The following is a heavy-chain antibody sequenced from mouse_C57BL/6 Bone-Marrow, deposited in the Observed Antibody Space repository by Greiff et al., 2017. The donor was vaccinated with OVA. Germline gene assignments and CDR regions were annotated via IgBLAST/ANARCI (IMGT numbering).Heavy chain of an antibody. CDR3: ARVDYYGSSPRAY. J-gene: IGHJ3*01. Sequence: EVQLVESGGGLVKPGGSLKLSCAASGFTFSSYAMSWVRQTPEKRLEWVATISDGGSYTYYPDNVKGRFTISRDNAKNNLYLQMSHLKSEDTAMYYCARVDYYGSSPRAYWGQGTLVTVSA. CDR2: ISDGGSYT. V-gene: IGHV5-4*01. CDR1: GFTFSSYA. D-gene: IGHD1-1*01.